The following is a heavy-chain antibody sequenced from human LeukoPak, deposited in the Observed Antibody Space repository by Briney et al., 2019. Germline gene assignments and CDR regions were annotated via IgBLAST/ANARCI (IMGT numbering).Heavy chain of an antibody. CDR1: GDSISTYY. Sequence: SETLSLTCSVSGDSISTYYWTWIGQPPGKGLEWIGHTFNSGSTNYNPSLKSRVTISLDTSKNQFSLKMNSVTAADTAVYYCARMGNPATVTADYWGQGTLVTVSS. CDR2: TFNSGST. CDR3: ARMGNPATVTADY. J-gene: IGHJ4*02. V-gene: IGHV4-59*08. D-gene: IGHD4-17*01.